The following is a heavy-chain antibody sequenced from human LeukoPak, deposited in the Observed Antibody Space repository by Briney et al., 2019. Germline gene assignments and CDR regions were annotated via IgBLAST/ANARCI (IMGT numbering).Heavy chain of an antibody. J-gene: IGHJ4*02. CDR3: ARSVYCSSTSCLDY. D-gene: IGHD2-2*01. Sequence: GGSLRLSCAASGFTFSDYYMSWIRQAPGKGLEWVSYISSSGSTIYYADSVKGRFAISRDNAKNSLYLQMNSLRAEDTAVYYCARSVYCSSTSCLDYWGQGTLVTVSS. V-gene: IGHV3-11*04. CDR2: ISSSGSTI. CDR1: GFTFSDYY.